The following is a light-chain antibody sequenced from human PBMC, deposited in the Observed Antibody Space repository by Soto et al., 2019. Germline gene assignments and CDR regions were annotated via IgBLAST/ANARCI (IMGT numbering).Light chain of an antibody. Sequence: DIQMTQSPSSVSASVGDTVTITCRASQDISSWVAWYQQKPGKAPELLIYAASSLQSGVPSRFSGRGSGTDFTLTISSLQPEDFATYYCQQANSFPLTFGGGTKVDIK. CDR1: QDISSW. CDR3: QQANSFPLT. V-gene: IGKV1-12*01. CDR2: AAS. J-gene: IGKJ4*01.